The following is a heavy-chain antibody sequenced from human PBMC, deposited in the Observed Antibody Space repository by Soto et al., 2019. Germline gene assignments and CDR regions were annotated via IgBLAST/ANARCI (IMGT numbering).Heavy chain of an antibody. V-gene: IGHV2-5*02. CDR2: IYWDDDK. J-gene: IGHJ4*02. CDR3: VHSRNSYLFDY. CDR1: GFSVTTNGVN. D-gene: IGHD4-4*01. Sequence: QITMKESGPTLVKPTQTLTLTCTFSGFSVTTNGVNVGWVRQPPGKALEWLALIYWDDDKRYSPSLKNRLTITRDTSKNQVVLTVTNMDPLDTATYYCVHSRNSYLFDYWGQGALVTVSS.